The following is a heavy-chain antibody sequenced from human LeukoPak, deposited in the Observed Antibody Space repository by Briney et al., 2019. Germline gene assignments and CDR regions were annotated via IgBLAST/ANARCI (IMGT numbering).Heavy chain of an antibody. D-gene: IGHD2-2*01. CDR2: ISGSGGST. V-gene: IGHV3-23*01. CDR1: GFTFSSYA. J-gene: IGHJ5*02. CDR3: AKDGLDQLGNNWFDP. Sequence: GGSLRLSCAASGFTFSSYAMSWVRQAPGKGLEWVSAISGSGGSTYYADSVKGRFTISRDNSKNTLYLQMNSLRPEDTAVYYCAKDGLDQLGNNWFDPWGQGTLVTVSS.